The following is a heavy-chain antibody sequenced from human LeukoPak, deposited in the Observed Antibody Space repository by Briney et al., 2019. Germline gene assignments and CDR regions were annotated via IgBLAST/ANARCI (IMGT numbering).Heavy chain of an antibody. CDR3: ARLSDSDRSGYYWGFEY. CDR2: IYYSGST. CDR1: GGSINYYY. D-gene: IGHD3-22*01. V-gene: IGHV4-59*08. Sequence: SETLSLTCTVSGGSINYYYWNWIRQPPGRGLECVGYIYYSGSTNYNPSLKSRVTISVDTSRNQFSLKLTSVNAADTALYSCARLSDSDRSGYYWGFEYWGQGSLVTVSS. J-gene: IGHJ4*02.